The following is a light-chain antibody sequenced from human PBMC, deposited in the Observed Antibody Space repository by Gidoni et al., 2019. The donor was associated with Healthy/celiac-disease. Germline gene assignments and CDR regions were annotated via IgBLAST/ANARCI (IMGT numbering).Light chain of an antibody. CDR3: QQSYSTPLT. J-gene: IGKJ3*01. CDR2: AAS. V-gene: IGKV1-39*01. CDR1: QSISSY. Sequence: DIQRTQSPSSLSASVGDRVTITCRASQSISSYLNWYQQKPGKAPKLLIYAASSLQSGVPSRFSGSGSGTDFTLTISSLQPEDFATYYCQQSYSTPLTFXPXTKVDIK.